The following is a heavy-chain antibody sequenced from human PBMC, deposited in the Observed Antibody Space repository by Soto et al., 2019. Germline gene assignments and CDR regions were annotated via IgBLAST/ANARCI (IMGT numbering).Heavy chain of an antibody. CDR2: VNEDGGTR. D-gene: IGHD3-10*01. CDR1: GFTFSSYW. V-gene: IGHV3-74*01. CDR3: ASDLSGRADV. J-gene: IGHJ6*02. Sequence: GGSLRLSCESSGFTFSSYWMHWVRQAPGKGLVGVSRVNEDGGTRDYADSVKGRFTISRDNAKNTLYLQMNSLRVEDTAVYYCASDLSGRADVWGQGTTVNVSS.